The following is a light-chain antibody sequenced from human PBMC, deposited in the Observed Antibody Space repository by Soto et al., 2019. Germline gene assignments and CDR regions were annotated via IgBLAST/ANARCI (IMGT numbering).Light chain of an antibody. Sequence: EIVLTQSPGTLSLSPGERATLSCRASQSVSSRLAWYQQKPGQAPRLLISVASSRATGIPYRFSGSGSATDFTLTISRLEPEDFALYYCQQYGSSPITFGQGTRLEIK. V-gene: IGKV3-20*01. CDR2: VAS. J-gene: IGKJ5*01. CDR1: QSVSSR. CDR3: QQYGSSPIT.